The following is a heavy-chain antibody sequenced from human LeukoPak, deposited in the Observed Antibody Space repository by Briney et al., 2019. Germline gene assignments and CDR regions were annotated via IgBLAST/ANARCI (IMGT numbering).Heavy chain of an antibody. D-gene: IGHD5-12*01. V-gene: IGHV3-73*01. CDR2: IRSKANSYAT. J-gene: IGHJ6*02. CDR1: GFTFSSYA. Sequence: GGSLRLSCAASGFTFSSYAMSWVRQAPGKGRERGGRIRSKANSYATAYAASVKGMFTISRDDSKNTAYLQMNSLKTEDTAVYYCTRGYSGYDYYYYYYGMDVWGQGTTVTVSS. CDR3: TRGYSGYDYYYYYYGMDV.